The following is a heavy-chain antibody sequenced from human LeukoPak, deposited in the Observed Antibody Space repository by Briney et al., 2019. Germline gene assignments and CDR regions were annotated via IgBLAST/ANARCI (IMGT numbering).Heavy chain of an antibody. D-gene: IGHD4-17*01. V-gene: IGHV3-64D*09. CDR2: ISYDGGRT. CDR3: VKDDYGAGY. J-gene: IGHJ4*02. CDR1: GFTFSNYA. Sequence: GGSLRLSCSASGFTFSNYAMHWVRQAPGKGLEYLSGISYDGGRTYYADSVKGRFTISRDNSKNTLYLQMSSLRVEDTAVYYCVKDDYGAGYWGQGTLVSVSS.